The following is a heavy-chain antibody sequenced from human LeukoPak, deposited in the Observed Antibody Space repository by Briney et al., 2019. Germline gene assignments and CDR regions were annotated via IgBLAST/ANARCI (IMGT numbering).Heavy chain of an antibody. Sequence: GGSLRLSCAASGFTFSSYSMNWVRQAPGKGLEWVSSISSSSSYIYYADSVKGRFTISRDNAKNSLYLQMNSLRAEDTAVYYCAREEQLVPEYYFDYWGQGTLVTVSS. D-gene: IGHD6-6*01. V-gene: IGHV3-21*01. CDR3: AREEQLVPEYYFDY. CDR1: GFTFSSYS. J-gene: IGHJ4*02. CDR2: ISSSSSYI.